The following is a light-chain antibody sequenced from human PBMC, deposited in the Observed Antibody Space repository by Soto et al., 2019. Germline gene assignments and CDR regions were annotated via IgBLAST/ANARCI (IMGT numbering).Light chain of an antibody. CDR3: MQATGLRA. CDR1: QSLEARDGNTY. Sequence: DVVLTQTPLSSAVTLGQPASISCRSSQSLEARDGNTYLNWLHQRPGQPPRLLIYKVSNRLSGVPDRFIGVGAGTDFTLQITRVEVEDVGIYVCMQATGLRAFGQGTRLEIK. V-gene: IGKV2-24*01. CDR2: KVS. J-gene: IGKJ5*01.